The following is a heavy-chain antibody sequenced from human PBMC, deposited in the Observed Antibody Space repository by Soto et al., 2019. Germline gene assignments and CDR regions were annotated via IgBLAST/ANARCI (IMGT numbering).Heavy chain of an antibody. CDR3: ARYCSSTSCQFDP. CDR2: INPNSGAS. V-gene: IGHV1-2*02. Sequence: EASVKVSCKASGYTFTGYYIHWVRQAPGQGLEWMGGINPNSGASNYAQKFQGRVTMTRDTSISTAYMELSRLRSDDAAVYYCARYCSSTSCQFDPWGQVPLVTVSS. CDR1: GYTFTGYY. D-gene: IGHD2-2*01. J-gene: IGHJ5*02.